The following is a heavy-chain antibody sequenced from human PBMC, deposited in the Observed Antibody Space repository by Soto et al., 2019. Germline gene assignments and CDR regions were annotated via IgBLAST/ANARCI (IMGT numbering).Heavy chain of an antibody. V-gene: IGHV1-46*04. CDR1: GYTFTDYF. Sequence: QVQLVQSGAEVTKPGASVKGSCKTSGYTFTDYFIHWVRQAPGQGLEWVGMIQPMSGATGYAQKMQARVTMTRDTSTTTVTMELGGLRSDDTALDYCVRGDCTTDICSGDFQFWGQGTLVTVSS. CDR2: IQPMSGAT. J-gene: IGHJ1*01. D-gene: IGHD2-8*01. CDR3: VRGDCTTDICSGDFQF.